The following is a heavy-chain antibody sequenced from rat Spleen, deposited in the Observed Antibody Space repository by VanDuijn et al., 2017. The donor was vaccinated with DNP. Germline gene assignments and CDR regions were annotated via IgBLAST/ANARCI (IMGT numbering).Heavy chain of an antibody. CDR1: GNAYIHHF. J-gene: IGHJ3*01. Sequence: QIQLQQVGAELAKPGSSVKVSFKAHGNAYIHHFFRWLTQTTGQGLDYIGYIHTGSGGSAYNEKFKGKATLTVDRSSSTAFMQLSSLTPDDSAVYYCARGGDGIWFAYWGQGTLVTVSS. CDR3: ARGGDGIWFAY. D-gene: IGHD1-1*01. CDR2: IHTGSGGS. V-gene: IGHV1-43*01.